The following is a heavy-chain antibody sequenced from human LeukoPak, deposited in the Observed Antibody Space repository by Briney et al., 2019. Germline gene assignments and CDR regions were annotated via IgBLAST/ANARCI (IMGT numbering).Heavy chain of an antibody. J-gene: IGHJ4*02. CDR1: GYTFTGYY. Sequence: ASVKVSCKASGYTFTGYYMHWVRQAPGQGLEWMGWITPYSGGTRYAQKFQGRVTMTWDTSISTAYMELSSLKSDDTAVYYCARTLGYSYGPAGWYFDYWGQGALVTVSS. CDR3: ARTLGYSYGPAGWYFDY. CDR2: ITPYSGGT. V-gene: IGHV1-2*02. D-gene: IGHD5-18*01.